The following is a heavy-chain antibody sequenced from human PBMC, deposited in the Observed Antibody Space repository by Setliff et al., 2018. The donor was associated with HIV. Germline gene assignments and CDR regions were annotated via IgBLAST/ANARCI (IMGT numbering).Heavy chain of an antibody. J-gene: IGHJ4*02. V-gene: IGHV1-8*03. D-gene: IGHD2-15*01. CDR1: GYTFTSYD. CDR3: VTGEGLRF. Sequence: ASVKVSCKASGYTFTSYDINWVRQATGQGLEWMGWMNPNSGNTGYAQKFQGRVTITRNTSINTAYMELNSLRSEDTAVYYCVTGEGLRFWGQGTLVTVSS. CDR2: MNPNSGNT.